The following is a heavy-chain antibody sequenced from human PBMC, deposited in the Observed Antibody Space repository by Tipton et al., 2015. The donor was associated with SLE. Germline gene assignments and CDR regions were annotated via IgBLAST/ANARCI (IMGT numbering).Heavy chain of an antibody. CDR2: IYGSGSST. CDR3: ARGGTDDYDFWSGSMSQKDV. V-gene: IGHV3-23*05. J-gene: IGHJ6*04. CDR1: GFTFNSYA. Sequence: SLRLSCAASGFTFNSYAMNWVRQAPGKGLEWVSVIYGSGSSTTFADSVKGRFTISRDNAKNTLYLQMNSLRAEDTAVYYCARGGTDDYDFWSGSMSQKDVWGKGTTVIVSA. D-gene: IGHD3-3*01.